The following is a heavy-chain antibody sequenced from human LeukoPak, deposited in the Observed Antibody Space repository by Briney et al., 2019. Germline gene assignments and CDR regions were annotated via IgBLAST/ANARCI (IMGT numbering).Heavy chain of an antibody. CDR3: AREPAVCGCNFFDY. V-gene: IGHV3-74*01. Sequence: QRGGSLRLSCAVSGLLFSNYWVHWVRQAPGEGLVWVSRMNIDGATTAYAASVRGRFTVSRDNAQNTRWLQMNSLRAEDTALYYCAREPAVCGCNFFDYWGQGTLVTVSS. J-gene: IGHJ4*02. CDR2: MNIDGATT. D-gene: IGHD2/OR15-2a*01. CDR1: GLLFSNYW.